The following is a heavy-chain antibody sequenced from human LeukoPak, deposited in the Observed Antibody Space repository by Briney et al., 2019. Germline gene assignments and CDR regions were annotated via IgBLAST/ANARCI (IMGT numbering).Heavy chain of an antibody. V-gene: IGHV1-2*02. CDR1: GYTFTGYY. Sequence: ASVKVSCKASGYTFTGYYMHWVRQAPGQGLEWTGWINPNSGGTNYAQKFQGRVTMTRDTSISTAYMELSRLRSDDTAMYYCARLYDSSGYGFDYWGQGTLVTVSS. CDR2: INPNSGGT. D-gene: IGHD3-22*01. CDR3: ARLYDSSGYGFDY. J-gene: IGHJ4*02.